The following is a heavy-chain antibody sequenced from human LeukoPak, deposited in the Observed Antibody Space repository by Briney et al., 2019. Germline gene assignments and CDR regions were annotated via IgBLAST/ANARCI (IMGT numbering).Heavy chain of an antibody. D-gene: IGHD3-10*01. V-gene: IGHV3-66*01. Sequence: GGSLRLSSAASGFTVRNNYMSWVRQAPGKGLEWVSVIYSGGSTYYADSVKGRFTISRDNSKNTLYLQMNSLGAEDTAVYFCATGERMVRGDGVDYWGQGTLVTVSS. CDR3: ATGERMVRGDGVDY. CDR1: GFTVRNNY. J-gene: IGHJ4*02. CDR2: IYSGGST.